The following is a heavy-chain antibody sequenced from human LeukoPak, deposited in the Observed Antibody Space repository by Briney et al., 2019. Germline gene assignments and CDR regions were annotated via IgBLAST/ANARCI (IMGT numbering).Heavy chain of an antibody. D-gene: IGHD6-13*01. Sequence: ASVKVSCKASGYTFTNYGISWVRQAPGQGREWVGWISAYNGQTIYTPSLQGRVTMTTDTSTNTAYMELTGLTSGDTAVYYRVRDIALIGAAGYYFDHWGQGTQVTVSS. V-gene: IGHV1-18*01. J-gene: IGHJ4*02. CDR1: GYTFTNYG. CDR3: VRDIALIGAAGYYFDH. CDR2: ISAYNGQT.